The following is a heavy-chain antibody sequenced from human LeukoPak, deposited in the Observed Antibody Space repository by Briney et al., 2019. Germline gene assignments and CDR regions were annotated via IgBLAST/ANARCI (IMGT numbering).Heavy chain of an antibody. J-gene: IGHJ3*02. CDR2: INPNSGGT. D-gene: IGHD3-3*01. CDR3: ARDGITIFGVVTPGAFDI. CDR1: GYTFTGYY. V-gene: IGHV1-2*02. Sequence: ASVKVSCKASGYTFTGYYMHWVRQAPGQGLEWMGWINPNSGGTNYAQKFQGRVTMTRATSISTAYLELSRLRSDDTAVYYCARDGITIFGVVTPGAFDIWGQGTMVTVSS.